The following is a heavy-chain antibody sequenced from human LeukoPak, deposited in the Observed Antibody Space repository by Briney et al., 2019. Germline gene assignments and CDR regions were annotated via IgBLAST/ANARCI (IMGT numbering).Heavy chain of an antibody. V-gene: IGHV1-69*13. CDR2: IIPISGTT. Sequence: SVKVSCKTSGGTFTSYAITWVRQAPGQGLEWMGKIIPISGTTNYAQKFQGRVTFTADESTSTAYMELSSLRSEDTALYYCARELRLGGNWFDPWGQGTLVTVSS. CDR1: GGTFTSYA. D-gene: IGHD1-26*01. CDR3: ARELRLGGNWFDP. J-gene: IGHJ5*02.